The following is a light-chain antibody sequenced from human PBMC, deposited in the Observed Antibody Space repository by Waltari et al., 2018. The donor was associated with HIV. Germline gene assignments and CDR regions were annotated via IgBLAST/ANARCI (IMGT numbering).Light chain of an antibody. CDR1: NIGSKS. Sequence: SSVLTQPPSVSVAPGQTARIPCGGPNIGSKSVHWYQQRPGQAPVLVVYDDRARPSGFPDRFSGANSGKTATLTISRGEAGDEAYYYCHVWNSTSDLGVFGGGTQLTVL. V-gene: IGLV3-21*02. CDR2: DDR. J-gene: IGLJ7*01. CDR3: HVWNSTSDLGV.